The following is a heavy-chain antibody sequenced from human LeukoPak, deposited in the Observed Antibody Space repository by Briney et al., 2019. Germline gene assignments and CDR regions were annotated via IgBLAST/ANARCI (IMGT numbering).Heavy chain of an antibody. V-gene: IGHV4-59*08. Sequence: PSETLSLTCTVSGGSISSYYWSRIRQPPGKGLEWIGYIYYSGSTNYNPSLKSRVTISVDTSKNQFSLKLSSVTAADTAVYYCARLKLYCSSTSCTYYYYYGMDVWGQGTTVTVSS. CDR2: IYYSGST. CDR3: ARLKLYCSSTSCTYYYYYGMDV. CDR1: GGSISSYY. J-gene: IGHJ6*02. D-gene: IGHD2-2*01.